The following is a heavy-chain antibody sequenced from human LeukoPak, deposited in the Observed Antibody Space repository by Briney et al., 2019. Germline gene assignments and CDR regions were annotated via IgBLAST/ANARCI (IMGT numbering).Heavy chain of an antibody. CDR1: GFTFSSFW. J-gene: IGHJ4*02. CDR2: IKPDGSEK. V-gene: IGHV3-7*01. D-gene: IGHD5-18*01. CDR3: ARHLSGVTGYTYGRGIDY. Sequence: PGGSLRLSCAASGFTFSSFWMGWVRPGPGKGGGGGANIKPDGSEKYYVDSVKGRFTISRDNAKKSMYLQMNSLRAEDTAVYYCARHLSGVTGYTYGRGIDYWGQGTLVTVSS.